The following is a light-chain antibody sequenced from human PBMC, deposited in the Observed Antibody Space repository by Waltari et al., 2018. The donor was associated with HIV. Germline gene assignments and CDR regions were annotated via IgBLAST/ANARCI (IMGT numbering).Light chain of an antibody. Sequence: DIVLTQSPDSLAVSLGATATINCKSSQSVLYGPINKSYLAWLPQKPGQPPNLLISWASTRETGVPDRFSGSGSGTDFTLTISSLQAEDVAVYYGQQYFNTPPWTFGQGTKVEIK. J-gene: IGKJ1*01. CDR3: QQYFNTPPWT. CDR2: WAS. CDR1: QSVLYGPINKSY. V-gene: IGKV4-1*01.